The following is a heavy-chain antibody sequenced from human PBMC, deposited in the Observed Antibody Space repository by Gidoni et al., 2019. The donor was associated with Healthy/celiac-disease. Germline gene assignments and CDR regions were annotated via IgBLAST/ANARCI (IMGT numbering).Heavy chain of an antibody. CDR3: AREAYSSSSRAHYGMDV. J-gene: IGHJ6*02. D-gene: IGHD6-6*01. Sequence: QVQLQESCPGLVKPSGTLSLTCAVSGGSISSSNWWRWVRQPPGKGLEWIGEIYHSGSTNDNPSLKSRVSRAVDKSKNQFSLKLSSVTAADTAGYYCAREAYSSSSRAHYGMDVWGQGTTVTVSS. CDR1: GGSISSSNW. V-gene: IGHV4-4*02. CDR2: IYHSGST.